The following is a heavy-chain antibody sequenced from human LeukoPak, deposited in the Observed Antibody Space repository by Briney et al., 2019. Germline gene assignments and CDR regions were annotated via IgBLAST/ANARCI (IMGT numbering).Heavy chain of an antibody. CDR2: INQDGTEE. CDR1: GFTFSTSW. D-gene: IGHD3-10*01. CDR3: TSGHYGIDI. Sequence: PGGSLRLSCAASGFTFSTSWMTWVRQASGKGLEWVATINQDGTEEYYLDSVKGRFTISRDNAKNSLSLQMNSLRGEDTAVYYCTSGHYGIDIWGQGIMVTVSS. V-gene: IGHV3-7*01. J-gene: IGHJ3*02.